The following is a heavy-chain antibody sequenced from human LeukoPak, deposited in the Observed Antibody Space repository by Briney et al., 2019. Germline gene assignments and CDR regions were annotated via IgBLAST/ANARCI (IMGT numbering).Heavy chain of an antibody. J-gene: IGHJ3*02. CDR3: ARVPSYYDYVWGSYRSGAFDI. V-gene: IGHV4-59*01. CDR1: GGSISRYY. Sequence: SETLSLTCTASGGSISRYYWSWIRQPPGKGLEWIGYIYYSGSTNYNPSLKSRVTISVDTSKKQFSLKVSSVTAADTAVYYCARVPSYYDYVWGSYRSGAFDIWGQGTMVTVSS. CDR2: IYYSGST. D-gene: IGHD3-16*02.